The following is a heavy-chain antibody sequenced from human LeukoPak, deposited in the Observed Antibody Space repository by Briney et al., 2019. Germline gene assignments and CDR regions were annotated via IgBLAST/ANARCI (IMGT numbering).Heavy chain of an antibody. J-gene: IGHJ4*02. CDR1: GFTFSSYS. CDR3: ARVGYYYDSSGYDFDY. Sequence: GGSLRLSCAASGFTFSSYSMNWVRQAPGKGLEWVSYISSSGSTIYYADSVKGRFTISRDNAKNSLYLQMNSLRAEDTAVYYCARVGYYYDSSGYDFDYWGQGTLVTVSS. CDR2: ISSSGSTI. V-gene: IGHV3-48*04. D-gene: IGHD3-22*01.